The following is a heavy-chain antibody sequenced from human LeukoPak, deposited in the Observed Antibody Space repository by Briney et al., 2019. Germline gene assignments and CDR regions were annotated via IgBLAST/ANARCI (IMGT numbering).Heavy chain of an antibody. CDR3: ATSTAAAGTD. J-gene: IGHJ4*02. D-gene: IGHD6-13*01. CDR1: GFTLSNSW. Sequence: GGSLRLSCAVSGFTLSNSWMHWVRQAPGKGLKWVANIRQDGSDKYYADSVKGRFTISRDNAKNSLYLQMNSLRAEDTAIYYCATSTAAAGTDWGQGTLVTVSS. V-gene: IGHV3-7*03. CDR2: IRQDGSDK.